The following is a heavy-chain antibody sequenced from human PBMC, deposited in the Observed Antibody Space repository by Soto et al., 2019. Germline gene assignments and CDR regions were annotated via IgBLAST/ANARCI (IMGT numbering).Heavy chain of an antibody. D-gene: IGHD3-22*01. J-gene: IGHJ6*02. CDR3: ARGGVLYYYDSSGSWDYYYGMDV. CDR2: INPNSGGT. CDR1: GYTFTGYY. Sequence: GASVKVSCKASGYTFTGYYMHWVRQAPGQGLEWMGWINPNSGGTNYAQKFQGWVTMTRDTSISTAYMELSRLRSDDTAVYYCARGGVLYYYDSSGSWDYYYGMDVWGQGTTVTVSS. V-gene: IGHV1-2*04.